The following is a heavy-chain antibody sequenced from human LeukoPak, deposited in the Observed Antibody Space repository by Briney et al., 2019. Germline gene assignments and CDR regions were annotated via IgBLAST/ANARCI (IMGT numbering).Heavy chain of an antibody. CDR1: GFTFSSYA. D-gene: IGHD3-22*01. CDR3: AKQPRYYYDSSGYNDY. J-gene: IGHJ4*02. CDR2: ISGSGGST. Sequence: GGSLRLSCAASGFTFSSYAMSWVRQAPGKGLEWVSAISGSGGSTYYADSVKGRFTISRDNSKNTLYLQMNSLRAEDTAVYYCAKQPRYYYDSSGYNDYWGQGTLVTVSS. V-gene: IGHV3-23*01.